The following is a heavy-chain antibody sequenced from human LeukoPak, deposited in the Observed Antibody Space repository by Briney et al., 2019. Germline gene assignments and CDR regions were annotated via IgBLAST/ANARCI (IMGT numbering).Heavy chain of an antibody. CDR1: GGSISSYY. CDR3: ARVCSSTSSYVGYYYYYYMDV. V-gene: IGHV4-4*07. Sequence: SETLSLTCTVSGGSISSYYWSWIRQPAGKGLEWIGRIYTSGSINYNPSLKSRVTMSVDTSKNQFSLKLSSVTAADTAVYYCARVCSSTSSYVGYYYYYYMDVWGKGTTVTVSS. J-gene: IGHJ6*03. CDR2: IYTSGSI. D-gene: IGHD2-2*01.